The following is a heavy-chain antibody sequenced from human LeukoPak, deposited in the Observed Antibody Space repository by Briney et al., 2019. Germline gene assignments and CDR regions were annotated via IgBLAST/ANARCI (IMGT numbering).Heavy chain of an antibody. D-gene: IGHD6-13*01. CDR3: ARGTYGSSWQLEHFDY. V-gene: IGHV4-59*01. CDR2: IYYSGST. Sequence: SETLSLTCTVSGRSISSYYWSWIRQPPGKGLGWIGYIYYSGSTNYNPSLKTRVTISVDTSKNQFSLKLSSLTAADTAVYYCARGTYGSSWQLEHFDYWGQGTLVTVSS. J-gene: IGHJ4*02. CDR1: GRSISSYY.